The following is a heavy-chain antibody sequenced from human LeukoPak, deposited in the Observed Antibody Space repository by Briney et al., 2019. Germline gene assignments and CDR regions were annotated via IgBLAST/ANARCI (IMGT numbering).Heavy chain of an antibody. V-gene: IGHV3-7*01. CDR2: INQDGSAK. Sequence: PGGSLRLSCAASGFMFTSYWMSWVRQAPGKGLEWVANINQDGSAKYYVDSVKGRFTISRDNAKNSLYLQMNSLRAEDTAVYYCARDSGHVDTAMAYDYWGQGTLVTVSS. CDR1: GFMFTSYW. D-gene: IGHD5-18*01. CDR3: ARDSGHVDTAMAYDY. J-gene: IGHJ4*02.